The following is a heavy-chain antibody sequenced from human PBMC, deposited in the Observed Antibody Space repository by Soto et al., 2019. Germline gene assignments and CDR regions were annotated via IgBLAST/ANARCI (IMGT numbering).Heavy chain of an antibody. CDR2: IYYSGST. V-gene: IGHV4-39*01. CDR3: ARRTVNIRTFYSGLKTHCFDY. J-gene: IGHJ4*02. CDR1: GGSISSSSYY. Sequence: QLQLQESGPGLVKPSETLSLTCAVSGGSISSSSYYRGWIRQPPGKGLEWIGSIYYSGSTYYTPSLQSRVAISVDTSKNQFSLKLNSVTAADTAVYYCARRTVNIRTFYSGLKTHCFDYWGQGTLVTVSS. D-gene: IGHD6-19*01.